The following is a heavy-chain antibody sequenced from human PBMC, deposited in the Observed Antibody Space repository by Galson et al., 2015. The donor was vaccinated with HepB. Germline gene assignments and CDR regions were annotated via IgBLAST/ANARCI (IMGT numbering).Heavy chain of an antibody. Sequence: SLRLSCAAYEFAFSHYWMHWVRQAPGKGLEWVSRITGDGIGADYADSVRGRFTISRDNAKSTLYLQMNSLRVEDTAVYFCVAVAATWFDPWGQGTLVTVSS. V-gene: IGHV3-74*01. J-gene: IGHJ5*02. CDR2: ITGDGIGA. CDR3: VAVAATWFDP. D-gene: IGHD6-19*01. CDR1: EFAFSHYW.